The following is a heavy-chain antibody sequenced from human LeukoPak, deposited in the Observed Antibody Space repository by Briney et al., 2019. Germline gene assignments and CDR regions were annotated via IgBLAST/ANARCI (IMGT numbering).Heavy chain of an antibody. J-gene: IGHJ4*02. CDR1: GYTFTGNH. Sequence: ASVKVSCKASGYTFTGNHMHWVRQAPGQGLEWMGWINPNSGGTNYAQKFQGRVIMTRDTSISTAYMELSRLGSDDTAVYYCARGISVVATGDYWGQGTLVTVSS. D-gene: IGHD6-19*01. CDR2: INPNSGGT. V-gene: IGHV1-2*02. CDR3: ARGISVVATGDY.